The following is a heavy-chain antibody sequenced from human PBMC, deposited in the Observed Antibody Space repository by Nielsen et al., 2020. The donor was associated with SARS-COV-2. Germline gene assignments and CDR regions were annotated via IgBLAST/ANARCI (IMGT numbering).Heavy chain of an antibody. J-gene: IGHJ6*02. CDR2: IKEDGSEK. CDR1: GFTFSSYW. Sequence: GGSLRLSCAASGFTFSSYWMSWVRQAPGKGLEWVANIKEDGSEKYYVDSVKGRFTISRDNAKNSLYLQMNSLRAEDTALYYCAKDISIIGYYGMDVWGQGTTVTVSS. D-gene: IGHD3-10*01. V-gene: IGHV3-7*03. CDR3: AKDISIIGYYGMDV.